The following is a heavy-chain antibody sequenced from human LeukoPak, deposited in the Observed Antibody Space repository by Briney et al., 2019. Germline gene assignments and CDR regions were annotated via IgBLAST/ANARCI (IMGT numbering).Heavy chain of an antibody. J-gene: IGHJ4*02. V-gene: IGHV4-59*01. Sequence: NTSETLSLTCTVSGGSIISYYWNWIRQPPGKGLEWIGYIYYSGSTNYNPSLKSRVTISVDTSKNQFSLKLSSVTAADTAVYYCAREALGNYFDYWGQGTLVTVSS. CDR1: GGSIISYY. CDR3: AREALGNYFDY. CDR2: IYYSGST. D-gene: IGHD6-13*01.